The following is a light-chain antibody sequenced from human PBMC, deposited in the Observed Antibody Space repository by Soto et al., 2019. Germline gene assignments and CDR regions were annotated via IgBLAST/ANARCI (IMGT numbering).Light chain of an antibody. Sequence: DIVMTQSPLSLPVTPGEPASISCRSSQSLLHSNGYNYLDWYLQKPGQSPQLLIYMGSNRDSGDSDRCSGSGSGSDFTLKISRAEAEDVGVYYCKQALQPSNTFGQGTKLEIK. J-gene: IGKJ2*01. CDR3: KQALQPSNT. CDR1: QSLLHSNGYNY. CDR2: MGS. V-gene: IGKV2-28*01.